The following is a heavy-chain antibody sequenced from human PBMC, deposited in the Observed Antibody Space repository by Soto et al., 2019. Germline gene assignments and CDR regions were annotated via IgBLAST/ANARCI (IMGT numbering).Heavy chain of an antibody. D-gene: IGHD3-3*01. CDR3: ARRPFTIFGVGRFDY. Sequence: ASVKVSCKASGYTFTSYYMHWVRQAPGQGLEWMGIINPSGGSTSYAQKFQGRVTMTRDTSTSTVYMELSSLRSEDTAVYYCARRPFTIFGVGRFDYWGQGTLVTVSS. V-gene: IGHV1-46*03. CDR2: INPSGGST. J-gene: IGHJ4*02. CDR1: GYTFTSYY.